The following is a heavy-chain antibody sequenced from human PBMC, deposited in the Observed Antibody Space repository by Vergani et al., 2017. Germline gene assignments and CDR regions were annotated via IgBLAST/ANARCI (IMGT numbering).Heavy chain of an antibody. V-gene: IGHV1-3*01. CDR2: LNAGNGNT. CDR1: GYTFTSYA. Sequence: QVQLVQSGAEVKKPGASVKVSCKASGYTFTSYAMHWVRQAPGQRLEWMGWLNAGNGNTKYSQKFQGRVTITRATSASTAYMELSSLRSEDTAVYYCARTYGGNSGGDYWGQGTLVTVSS. D-gene: IGHD4-23*01. J-gene: IGHJ4*02. CDR3: ARTYGGNSGGDY.